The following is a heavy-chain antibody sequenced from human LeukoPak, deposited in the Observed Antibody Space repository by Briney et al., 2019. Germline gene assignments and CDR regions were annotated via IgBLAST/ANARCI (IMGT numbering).Heavy chain of an antibody. CDR1: GYTFTSYD. J-gene: IGHJ4*02. Sequence: ASVKVSCKASGYTFTSYDINWVRQATGQGLEWMGWMNPNSGNTGYAQKFQGRVTMTRNTSISTAYMELSSLRSEDTAVYYCARDFTGFIVVVVPAAIGFDYWGQGTLVTVSS. CDR3: ARDFTGFIVVVVPAAIGFDY. CDR2: MNPNSGNT. V-gene: IGHV1-8*01. D-gene: IGHD2-2*01.